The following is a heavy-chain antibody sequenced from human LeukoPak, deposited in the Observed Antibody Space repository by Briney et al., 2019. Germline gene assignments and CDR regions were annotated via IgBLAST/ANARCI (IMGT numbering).Heavy chain of an antibody. CDR1: GYTFTSYT. D-gene: IGHD3-22*01. CDR2: ISTYTRNT. Sequence: ASVKVSCKASGYTFTSYTISWVRQAPGQALEWMGWISTYTRNTNYAQNLQGRVTMTIDTCTTTAYMELRNLRSDDTAVYYCARVQSNGYYYWGQGTLVTVSS. CDR3: ARVQSNGYYY. J-gene: IGHJ4*02. V-gene: IGHV1-18*04.